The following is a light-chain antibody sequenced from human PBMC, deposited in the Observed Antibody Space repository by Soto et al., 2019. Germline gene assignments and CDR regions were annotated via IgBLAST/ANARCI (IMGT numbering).Light chain of an antibody. J-gene: IGKJ1*01. CDR1: QSITPW. CDR2: KTS. Sequence: DIRMTQSPSTVSASVGDRVTITFRASQSITPWLAWHQQQPGKAPKVLIYKTSDLENGVSSRFSGSGSGTDYTLTINNLQPDDFATYYCQQYYRHEPFGQGTRVEVK. CDR3: QQYYRHEP. V-gene: IGKV1-5*03.